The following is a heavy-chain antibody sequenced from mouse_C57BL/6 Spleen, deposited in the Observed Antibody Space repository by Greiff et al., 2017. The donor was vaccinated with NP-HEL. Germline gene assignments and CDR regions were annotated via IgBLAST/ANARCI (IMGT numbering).Heavy chain of an antibody. CDR3: ARHGDYGYLFAY. Sequence: EVQLQESGGGLVQLGGSLKLSCAASGFPFSDYYMYWVRQTPEKRLEWVAYISNGGGSTYYPDTVKGRFTISRDNAKNTLYRQMSRLKSEDTAMYYIARHGDYGYLFAYWGQGTLVTVSA. J-gene: IGHJ3*01. CDR2: ISNGGGST. D-gene: IGHD2-2*01. V-gene: IGHV5-12*01. CDR1: GFPFSDYY.